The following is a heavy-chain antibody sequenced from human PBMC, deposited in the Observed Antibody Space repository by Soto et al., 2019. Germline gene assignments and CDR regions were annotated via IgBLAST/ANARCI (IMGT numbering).Heavy chain of an antibody. CDR1: GGSVSSGSYY. Sequence: QVQLQESGPGLVKPSETLSLTCTVSGGSVSSGSYYWTWIGQPPGKGLEWIGYIYYNGRTEYNPSLETRLTLSADTSNDQFSLKLTSETAADTAVYYCARGGAYCSGDCPHYYFDYWGQGSLVTVSS. V-gene: IGHV4-61*01. D-gene: IGHD2-21*02. CDR3: ARGGAYCSGDCPHYYFDY. J-gene: IGHJ4*02. CDR2: IYYNGRT.